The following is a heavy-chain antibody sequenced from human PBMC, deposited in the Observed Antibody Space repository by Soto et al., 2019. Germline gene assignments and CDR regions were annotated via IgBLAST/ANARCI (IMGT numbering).Heavy chain of an antibody. V-gene: IGHV4-4*02. CDR1: GGSITITNW. CDR2: IFHSGGT. D-gene: IGHD4-17*01. J-gene: IGHJ6*02. CDR3: ATRTYYGDRCTYV. Sequence: QVHLQESGPGLVKPSGTLSLTCAVSGGSITITNWWNWVRQPPGKGLEWIGEIFHSGGTNYNPSRTSRVTMSVDQAKNQLSLNLSSVTAADTPMYYCATRTYYGDRCTYVWGQGTTVTVSS.